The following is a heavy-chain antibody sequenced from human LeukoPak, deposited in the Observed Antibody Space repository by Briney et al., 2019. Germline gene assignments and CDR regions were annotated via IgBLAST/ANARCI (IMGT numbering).Heavy chain of an antibody. CDR3: ARDSHLQWLVLASGGDAFDI. V-gene: IGHV1-69*13. CDR1: GGTFSSYA. D-gene: IGHD6-19*01. J-gene: IGHJ3*02. CDR2: IIPIFGTA. Sequence: ASVKVSCKASGGTFSSYAISWLRQAPGQGLEWMGGIIPIFGTANYAQKFQGRVTITADEPTSTAYMELSSLRSEDTAVYYCARDSHLQWLVLASGGDAFDIWGQGTMVTVSS.